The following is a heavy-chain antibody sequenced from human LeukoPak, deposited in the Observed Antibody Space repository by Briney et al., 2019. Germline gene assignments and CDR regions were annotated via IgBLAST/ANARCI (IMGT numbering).Heavy chain of an antibody. CDR2: IYTSGST. V-gene: IGHV4-4*07. CDR3: AREPYNQGSREFDY. J-gene: IGHJ4*02. Sequence: LSLTCTVSGGSISSYYWSWIRQPAGKGLEWIGRIYTSGSTNYNPSLKSRVTMSVDTSKNQFSLKLSSVTAADTAVYYCAREPYNQGSREFDYWGQGTLVTVSS. D-gene: IGHD1-1*01. CDR1: GGSISSYY.